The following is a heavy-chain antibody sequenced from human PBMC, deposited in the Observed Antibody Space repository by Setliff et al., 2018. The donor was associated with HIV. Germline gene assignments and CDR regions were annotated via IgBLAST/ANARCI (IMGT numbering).Heavy chain of an antibody. V-gene: IGHV4-39*07. CDR3: ARDPVWFGELSWFDP. Sequence: SETLSLTCTVSDASIRSSSYYWGWIRQPPGKGLEWIGSIFYSGTTYYNPSLKSRITISVDTSKNQFSLKLSSVTAADTAVYYCARDPVWFGELSWFDPWGQGTLVTVSS. CDR2: IFYSGTT. D-gene: IGHD3-10*01. CDR1: DASIRSSSYY. J-gene: IGHJ5*02.